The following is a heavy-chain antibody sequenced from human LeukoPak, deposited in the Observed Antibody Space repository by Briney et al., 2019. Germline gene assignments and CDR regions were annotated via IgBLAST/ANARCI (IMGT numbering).Heavy chain of an antibody. D-gene: IGHD1-20*01. J-gene: IGHJ4*02. V-gene: IGHV3-7*03. CDR3: ATWTGITPY. Sequence: GGSLRLSCVASGFTFSSYWMGWVRQAPGKGLEWVANIKEDGSEKYYVDSVKGRFTISRDNAKNSLYLQMNSLRAEDTAVYYCATWTGITPYWGQGTLVTVSS. CDR1: GFTFSSYW. CDR2: IKEDGSEK.